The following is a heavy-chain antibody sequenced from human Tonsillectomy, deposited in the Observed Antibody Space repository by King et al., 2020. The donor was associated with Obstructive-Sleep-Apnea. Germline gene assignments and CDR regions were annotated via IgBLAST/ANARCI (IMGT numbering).Heavy chain of an antibody. J-gene: IGHJ5*02. CDR1: GGSISSYY. D-gene: IGHD2-2*02. Sequence: VQLQESGPGLVKPSETLSLTCTVSGGSISSYYWSWIRQPPGKGLEWIGYIYYSGSTNYNHSLNIRVTISVDTSKNPFSLKLSPVTAADTAVYYCARHGWLVPGTIGWFDPWGQGTLVTVSS. CDR3: ARHGWLVPGTIGWFDP. V-gene: IGHV4-59*08. CDR2: IYYSGST.